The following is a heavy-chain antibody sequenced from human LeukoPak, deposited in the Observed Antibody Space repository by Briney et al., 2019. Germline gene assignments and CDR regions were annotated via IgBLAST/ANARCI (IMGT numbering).Heavy chain of an antibody. V-gene: IGHV3-7*01. CDR2: INQDGNDI. J-gene: IGHJ6*03. Sequence: GGSLRLSCAASGFTFSSYAMSWVRQAPGKGLEWVANINQDGNDIYYVDSVKGRFTIPRDNAKNSLYLKMNSLRAEDTAVYYCARGYYYYYMDVWGKGTTVTVSS. CDR1: GFTFSSYA. CDR3: ARGYYYYYMDV.